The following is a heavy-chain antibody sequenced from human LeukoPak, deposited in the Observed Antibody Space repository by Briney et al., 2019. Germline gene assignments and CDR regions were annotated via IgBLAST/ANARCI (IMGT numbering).Heavy chain of an antibody. CDR3: AREGYYYDSSGYLDY. CDR2: ISATGGST. V-gene: IGHV3-23*01. D-gene: IGHD3-22*01. Sequence: PGGSLRLSCAPSGFTFSSYAMSWVRQAPGKGLEWVSAISATGGSTYYADSVKGRFTISRDNSKSTLYLQMNSLRAEDTAVYYCAREGYYYDSSGYLDYWGQGTLVTVSS. CDR1: GFTFSSYA. J-gene: IGHJ4*02.